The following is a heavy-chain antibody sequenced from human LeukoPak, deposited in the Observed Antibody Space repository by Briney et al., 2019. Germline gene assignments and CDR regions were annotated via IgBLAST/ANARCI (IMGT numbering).Heavy chain of an antibody. CDR2: IYYSGST. V-gene: IGHV4-30-4*01. Sequence: PSQTLSLTCTVSGGSISSGDYYWSWIRQPPGKGLEWIGYIYYSGSTYYNPSLKSRVTISVDTSKNQFPLKLSSVTAADTAVYYRARAQYYDFWSGYYTGGAFDIWGQGTIVTVSS. J-gene: IGHJ3*02. CDR3: ARAQYYDFWSGYYTGGAFDI. CDR1: GGSISSGDYY. D-gene: IGHD3-3*01.